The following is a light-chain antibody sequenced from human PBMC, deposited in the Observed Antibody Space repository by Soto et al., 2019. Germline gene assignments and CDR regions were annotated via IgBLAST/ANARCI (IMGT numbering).Light chain of an antibody. J-gene: IGKJ3*01. CDR1: QDIRNF. Sequence: DIQMTQSPTSLSASVGDRVTITCRASQDIRNFVAWYQQKPGKTPKLLIYAASTLQSGVPSRFSCRGSGTDFTLTINSLQPEDVATYSCQKYSSVPVFGPGTKVEIK. CDR2: AAS. CDR3: QKYSSVPV. V-gene: IGKV1-27*01.